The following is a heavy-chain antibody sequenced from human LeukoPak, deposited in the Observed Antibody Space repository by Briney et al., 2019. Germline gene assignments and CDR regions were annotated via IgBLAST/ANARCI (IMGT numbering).Heavy chain of an antibody. CDR2: IWYDGSNK. CDR3: AKDHRYYDSSGVADY. J-gene: IGHJ4*02. Sequence: PGGSLRLSCAASGLTFSSYGMHWVRQAPGKGLEWVAVIWYDGSNKYYADSVKGRFTISRDNSKNTLYLQMNSLRAEDTAVFYCAKDHRYYDSSGVADYWGQGTLVTVSS. D-gene: IGHD3-22*01. CDR1: GLTFSSYG. V-gene: IGHV3-33*06.